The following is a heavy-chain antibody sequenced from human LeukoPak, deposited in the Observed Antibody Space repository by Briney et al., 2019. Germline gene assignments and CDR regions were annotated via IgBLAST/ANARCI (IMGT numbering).Heavy chain of an antibody. D-gene: IGHD4-17*01. V-gene: IGHV3-23*01. Sequence: GGSLRLSCAASGFTFSNYALNWFRQAPGKGLGGVSVNSGSVDSTYYADSVKGRFTISRDNSKNTLYLQMNSLRAEDTAVYYCAKRANYGDFDYWGQGTLVTVSS. CDR1: GFTFSNYA. CDR2: NSGSVDST. CDR3: AKRANYGDFDY. J-gene: IGHJ4*02.